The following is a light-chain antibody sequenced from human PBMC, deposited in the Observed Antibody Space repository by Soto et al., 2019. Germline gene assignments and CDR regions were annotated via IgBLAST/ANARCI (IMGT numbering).Light chain of an antibody. CDR2: DAS. Sequence: DIQMTQSPSSLSASVGDRVTISCRASQYINNWLAWYQQKPGKAPNLLIYDASSLESGVPSRFSGSGSGTEFTLTISSLQPDDFATYYCQQYNSYPLTFGGGTKVDIK. V-gene: IGKV1-5*01. J-gene: IGKJ4*01. CDR3: QQYNSYPLT. CDR1: QYINNW.